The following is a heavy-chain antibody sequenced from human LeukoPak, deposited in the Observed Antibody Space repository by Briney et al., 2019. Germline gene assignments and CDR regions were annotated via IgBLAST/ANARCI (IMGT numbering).Heavy chain of an antibody. CDR2: ISAYNGNK. D-gene: IGHD6-13*01. V-gene: IGHV1-18*01. J-gene: IGHJ4*02. Sequence: ASVIAPGKASGYTFSNYGISWVRQAPGQGLEWMGWISAYNGNKDYAQKFQGRVTMTTDTSTSTAYMEMRSLISDDTAVYYCARDGVAEGSWSQFGDWGQGTLVTVSS. CDR1: GYTFSNYG. CDR3: ARDGVAEGSWSQFGD.